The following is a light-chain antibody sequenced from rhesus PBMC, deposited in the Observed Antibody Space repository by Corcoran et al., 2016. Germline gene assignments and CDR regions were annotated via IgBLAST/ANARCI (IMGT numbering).Light chain of an antibody. CDR1: SGDIGAPNY. J-gene: IGLJ1*01. V-gene: IGLV2-23*03. Sequence: QAAPTQPPSVSGSPGQSVPISCPGTSGDIGAPNYVSWYQQHPGKAPKLMIFDVTKRPSGVSDRFSGAKAGNTASLTVSSLQAEDEAHYYCSSYAGGNTFVFGVGTRLTVL. CDR3: SSYAGGNTFV. CDR2: DVT.